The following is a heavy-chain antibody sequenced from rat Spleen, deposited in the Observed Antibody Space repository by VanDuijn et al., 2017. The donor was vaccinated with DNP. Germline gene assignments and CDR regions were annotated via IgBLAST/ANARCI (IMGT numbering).Heavy chain of an antibody. J-gene: IGHJ2*01. CDR1: GFIFSNYW. Sequence: EVKLVESGGGLVQPGGSLTLSCVASGFIFSNYWMTWIRQAPGKGLEWIATITPDGLNTYYPDTVKGRFVISKDSAKNAGFLQMNNLRSEDSAMYYCTRTTREAPFDYWGQGVMVTVSS. CDR3: TRTTREAPFDY. D-gene: IGHD1-11*01. CDR2: ITPDGLNT. V-gene: IGHV5-35*01.